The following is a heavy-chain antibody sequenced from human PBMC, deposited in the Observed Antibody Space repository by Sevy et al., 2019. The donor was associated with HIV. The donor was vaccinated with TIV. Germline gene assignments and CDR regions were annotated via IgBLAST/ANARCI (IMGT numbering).Heavy chain of an antibody. CDR2: IYYSGST. Sequence: SETLSLTCTVSGGSISSYYWGWIRQPPGKGLEWIGYIYYSGSTNYNPSLKSRVTISVDTSKNQFSLKLSSVTAADTAVYYCARIPKGSYGYLRYYYYGMDVWGQGTTVTVSS. CDR3: ARIPKGSYGYLRYYYYGMDV. J-gene: IGHJ6*02. CDR1: GGSISSYY. V-gene: IGHV4-59*01. D-gene: IGHD5-18*01.